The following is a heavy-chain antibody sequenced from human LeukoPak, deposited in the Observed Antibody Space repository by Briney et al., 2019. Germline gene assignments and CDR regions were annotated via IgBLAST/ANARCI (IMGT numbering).Heavy chain of an antibody. D-gene: IGHD3-3*01. CDR1: GYTFTSYG. CDR2: IIPILGTA. Sequence: ASVKVSCKASGYTFTSYGISWVRQAPGQGLEWMGGIIPILGTANYAQKFQGRVTITADESTSTAYMELSSLRSEDTAVYYCASTIFGVVMGLDYWGQGTLVTVSS. J-gene: IGHJ4*02. V-gene: IGHV1-69*13. CDR3: ASTIFGVVMGLDY.